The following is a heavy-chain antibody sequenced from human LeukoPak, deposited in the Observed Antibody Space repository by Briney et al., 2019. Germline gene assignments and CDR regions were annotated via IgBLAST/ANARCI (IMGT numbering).Heavy chain of an antibody. V-gene: IGHV4-31*03. CDR1: GGSISSGGYY. CDR2: IYYSGST. D-gene: IGHD6-6*01. J-gene: IGHJ1*01. CDR3: ASSSSEYFQH. Sequence: SQTLSLTCTVSGGSISSGGYYWSWIRQHPGKGLEWIGYIYYSGSTYYNPSLKSRVTISVDTSKNRFSLKLSSVTAADTAVYYCASSSSEYFQHWGQGTLVTVSS.